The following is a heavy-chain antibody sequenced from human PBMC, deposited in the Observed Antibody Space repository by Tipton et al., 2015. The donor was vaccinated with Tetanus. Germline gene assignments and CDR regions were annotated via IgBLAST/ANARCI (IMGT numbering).Heavy chain of an antibody. CDR1: GDSLSNGDYY. J-gene: IGHJ4*02. D-gene: IGHD3-3*01. V-gene: IGHV4-30-4*01. CDR2: IYYSGST. Sequence: TLSLTCTVSGDSLSNGDYYWSWIRQPPGKGLESIGYIYYSGSTYYNPSPKSRVTISVDTSKNQFSLRLSSVTAADTAVYYCARANYEYPNKGPFDSWGQGTLVIVSS. CDR3: ARANYEYPNKGPFDS.